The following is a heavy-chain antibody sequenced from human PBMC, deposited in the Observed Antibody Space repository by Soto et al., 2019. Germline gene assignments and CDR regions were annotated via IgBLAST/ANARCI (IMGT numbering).Heavy chain of an antibody. J-gene: IGHJ5*02. D-gene: IGHD3-22*01. CDR3: ARGQYYYDSSGYRTGWFDP. V-gene: IGHV4-31*11. Sequence: SETLSLTCAVSGCSISSGGYYWSWIRQHPGKGLEWIGYIYYSGSTYYNPSLKSRVTISVDTSKNQFSLKLSSVTAADTAVYYCARGQYYYDSSGYRTGWFDPWGQGTLVTVSS. CDR2: IYYSGST. CDR1: GCSISSGGYY.